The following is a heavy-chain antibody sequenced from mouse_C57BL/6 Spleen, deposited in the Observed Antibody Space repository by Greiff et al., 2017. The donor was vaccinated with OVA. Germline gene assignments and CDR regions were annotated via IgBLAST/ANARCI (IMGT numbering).Heavy chain of an antibody. CDR1: GYSFTGYY. D-gene: IGHD1-1*01. Sequence: VQLQQSGPELVKPGASVKISCKASGYSFTGYYMNWVKQSPEKSLEWIGEINPSTGGTTYNQKFKAKATLTVDKSSSTAYMQLKSLTSEDSAVYYCARSPITTVVATDYAMDYWGQGTSVTVSS. CDR2: INPSTGGT. J-gene: IGHJ4*01. CDR3: ARSPITTVVATDYAMDY. V-gene: IGHV1-42*01.